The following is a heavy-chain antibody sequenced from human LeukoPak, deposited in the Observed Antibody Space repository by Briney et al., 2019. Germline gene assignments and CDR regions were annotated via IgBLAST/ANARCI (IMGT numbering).Heavy chain of an antibody. CDR2: ISSNGGST. CDR3: AREGRGYYYDSSGPKGPIDY. Sequence: GGSLRLSCAASGFTFSSFAMHWVRQAPGKGLEYVSAISSNGGSTYYANSVKGRFTISRDNSKNTLYLQMGRLRAEDMAVYYCAREGRGYYYDSSGPKGPIDYWGQGTLVTVSS. D-gene: IGHD3-22*01. V-gene: IGHV3-64*01. J-gene: IGHJ4*02. CDR1: GFTFSSFA.